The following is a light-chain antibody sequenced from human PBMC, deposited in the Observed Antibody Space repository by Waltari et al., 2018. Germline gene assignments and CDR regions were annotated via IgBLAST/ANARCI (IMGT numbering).Light chain of an antibody. CDR3: QQSSSSPHT. J-gene: IGKJ4*01. V-gene: IGKV1-39*01. Sequence: DIEMTQSPSSLSASVGDRVTITCRASQAISGYLKWDQQKPGRAPKLLIYAASSLQSGVPSRFSGSGYGTDFTLTISSLQPEDFAIYSCQQSSSSPHTFGGGTKVEMK. CDR1: QAISGY. CDR2: AAS.